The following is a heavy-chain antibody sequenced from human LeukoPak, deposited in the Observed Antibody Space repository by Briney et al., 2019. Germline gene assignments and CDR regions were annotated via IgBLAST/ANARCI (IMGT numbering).Heavy chain of an antibody. D-gene: IGHD1-7*01. Sequence: AETLSLTCRASGCSINSGYRRWLRQPPGKGLEWVALLYPSGSNNYNASLNSRGTISEDTSSTQLSLMLSYMTAVDTGVYYCAGWHYPLEYWGQGTLVTVSS. CDR3: AGWHYPLEY. V-gene: IGHV4-59*01. J-gene: IGHJ4*02. CDR1: GCSINSGY. CDR2: LYPSGSN.